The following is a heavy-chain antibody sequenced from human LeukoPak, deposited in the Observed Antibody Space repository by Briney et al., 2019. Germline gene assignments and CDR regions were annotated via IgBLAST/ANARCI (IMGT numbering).Heavy chain of an antibody. D-gene: IGHD6-13*01. V-gene: IGHV3-30*02. Sequence: GGSLRLSCAASGFIFTTYGMHWVRQAPGKGLEWVAFIRYDGSNKYYADSVKGRFTISRDNAKNSLYLQMNSLRAEDTAVYYCARGIGSSNWPLALWGQGTLVTVSS. CDR1: GFIFTTYG. CDR2: IRYDGSNK. J-gene: IGHJ4*02. CDR3: ARGIGSSNWPLAL.